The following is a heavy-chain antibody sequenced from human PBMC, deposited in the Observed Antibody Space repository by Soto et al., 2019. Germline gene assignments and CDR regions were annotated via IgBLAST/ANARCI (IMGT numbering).Heavy chain of an antibody. CDR3: AKNIHGSSGFDY. Sequence: GGSLRLSCAATGFTFNNFAMNRVRQGPGKGLEWVSGISGGGDATRYADSVKGRFTISRDNAESMVYLDMYSLIPDDTAIYYCAKNIHGSSGFDYWAQGTPVTVSS. D-gene: IGHD6-6*01. J-gene: IGHJ4*02. V-gene: IGHV3-23*01. CDR1: GFTFNNFA. CDR2: ISGGGDAT.